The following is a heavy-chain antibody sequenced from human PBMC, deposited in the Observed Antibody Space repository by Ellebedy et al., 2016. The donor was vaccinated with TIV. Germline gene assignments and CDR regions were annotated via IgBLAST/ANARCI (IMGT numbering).Heavy chain of an antibody. D-gene: IGHD2-2*02. CDR2: IKSKTDGGTT. Sequence: GESLKISCAASGFTFSNAWMSWVRQAPGKGLEWVGRIKSKTDGGTTDYAAPVKGRFTISRDDSKTTLYLQMNSLKTEDTAVYYCTTDLLYPPLDIWGQGTMVTVSS. CDR1: GFTFSNAW. CDR3: TTDLLYPPLDI. V-gene: IGHV3-15*01. J-gene: IGHJ3*02.